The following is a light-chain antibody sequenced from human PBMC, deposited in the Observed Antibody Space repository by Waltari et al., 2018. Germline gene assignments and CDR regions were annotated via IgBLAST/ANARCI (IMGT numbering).Light chain of an antibody. CDR3: SSYTNYATVI. CDR2: DVN. J-gene: IGLJ2*01. CDR1: SSDVGYYNY. Sequence: QSALTQPASVSGSPGQSITISCTGTSSDVGYYNYVSWYQQHPGKAPKLMISDVNKRPSGVSNLFSGSKSGNTASLTISWLQAEDEADYYCSSYTNYATVIFGGGTKLTVL. V-gene: IGLV2-14*01.